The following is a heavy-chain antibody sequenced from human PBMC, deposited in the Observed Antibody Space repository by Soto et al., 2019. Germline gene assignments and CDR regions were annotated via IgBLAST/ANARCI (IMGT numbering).Heavy chain of an antibody. Sequence: SETLSLTCTVSGGSISSSSYYWGWIRQPPGKGLEWIGSIYYSGSTYYNPSLKSRVTISVDTSKNQFSLKLSSVTAADTAVYYCARVVGAYSDYYYYGMDVWGHGTTVTVSS. V-gene: IGHV4-39*01. CDR2: IYYSGST. CDR1: GGSISSSSYY. CDR3: ARVVGAYSDYYYYGMDV. J-gene: IGHJ6*02. D-gene: IGHD5-18*01.